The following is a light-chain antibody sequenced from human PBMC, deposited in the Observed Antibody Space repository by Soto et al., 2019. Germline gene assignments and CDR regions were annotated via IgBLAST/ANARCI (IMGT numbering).Light chain of an antibody. CDR2: DAS. CDR1: QSSSSW. J-gene: IGKJ1*01. Sequence: DIQVTQYPTTLSASVGNRVTITCRASQSSSSWLAWYQQKPGKAPKLLIYDASSLESGVPSRFSGSGSGTEFTLTISSLQPDDFATYYCQQYNRYSPWTFGQGTKVDIK. CDR3: QQYNRYSPWT. V-gene: IGKV1-5*01.